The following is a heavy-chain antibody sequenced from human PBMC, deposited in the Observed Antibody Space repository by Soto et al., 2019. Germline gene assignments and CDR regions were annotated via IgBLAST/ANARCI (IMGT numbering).Heavy chain of an antibody. CDR1: GFTFSSHW. J-gene: IGHJ6*02. Sequence: EVQVVESGGGLVQPGGSLRLSCTVSGFTFSSHWMHWVRQAPGKGLVWVSRLNGDGSSTHYGDSMRGRVIIYRDNAKNTVYRQIDSLRDEDSAVYYCARGLKNYYAMDVWGQGTTVTVSS. CDR2: LNGDGSST. CDR3: ARGLKNYYAMDV. V-gene: IGHV3-74*01.